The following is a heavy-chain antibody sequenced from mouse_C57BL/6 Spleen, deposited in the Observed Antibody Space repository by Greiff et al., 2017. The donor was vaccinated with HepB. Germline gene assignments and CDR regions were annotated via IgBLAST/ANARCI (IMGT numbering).Heavy chain of an antibody. D-gene: IGHD2-5*01. CDR3: ARPYSNYPAY. CDR1: GFPFSDYG. Sequence: EVQVVGSGGGLVKPGGSLKLSCAASGFPFSDYGMHWVRPAPEKGLEWVAYISSGSSTIYYADTVKGRFTISRDNAKNTLFLQMTSLRSEDTAMYYCARPYSNYPAYWGQGTLVTVSA. CDR2: ISSGSSTI. J-gene: IGHJ3*01. V-gene: IGHV5-17*01.